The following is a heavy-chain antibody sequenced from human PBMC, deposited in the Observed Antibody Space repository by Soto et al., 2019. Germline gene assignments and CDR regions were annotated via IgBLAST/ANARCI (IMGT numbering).Heavy chain of an antibody. V-gene: IGHV4-59*01. J-gene: IGHJ5*02. Sequence: SETLSLTCTVSGGSISSYYWSWIRQPPGKGLEWIGYIYYSGNTNYNPSLKSRVTISVDTSKNQFSLKLSSVTAADTAVYCCPRDFTGNSRSYGPRWWFDLWGQGTLVTVSS. CDR1: GGSISSYY. CDR3: PRDFTGNSRSYGPRWWFDL. D-gene: IGHD1-26*01. CDR2: IYYSGNT.